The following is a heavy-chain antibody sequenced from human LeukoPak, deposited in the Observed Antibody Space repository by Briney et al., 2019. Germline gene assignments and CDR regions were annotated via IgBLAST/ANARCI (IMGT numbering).Heavy chain of an antibody. J-gene: IGHJ4*02. V-gene: IGHV3-23*01. CDR1: GFTFSSYA. CDR2: ISGSGGST. Sequence: PGGSLRLSCAASGFTFSSYAMSWVRQAPGKGLEWVSAISGSGGSTYYADSVKGRFTISRDNSKNTLYLQMNSLRAEDTAVYYCARDGMDYGDYGSLCYWGQGTLVTVSS. D-gene: IGHD4-17*01. CDR3: ARDGMDYGDYGSLCY.